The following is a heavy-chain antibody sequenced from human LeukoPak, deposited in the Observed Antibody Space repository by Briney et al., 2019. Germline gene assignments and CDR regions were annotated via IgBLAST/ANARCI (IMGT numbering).Heavy chain of an antibody. CDR1: GLTFRNYG. V-gene: IGHV3-33*01. Sequence: GGSLRLSCATCGLTFRNYGMHGVRQTPGKGLEWVAIIYYDGSKKFYADSVKGRFPIPRDNSKNTVYLQMNSLRAEDTAVYYCATDRSLSWFDYWGQGTLVTVSS. CDR3: ATDRSLSWFDY. D-gene: IGHD6-13*01. CDR2: IYYDGSKK. J-gene: IGHJ4*02.